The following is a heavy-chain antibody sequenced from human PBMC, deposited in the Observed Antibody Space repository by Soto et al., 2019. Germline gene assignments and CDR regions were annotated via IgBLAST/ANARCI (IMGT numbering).Heavy chain of an antibody. Sequence: GESLKISCKGSGYSFTSYWIGWVRQMPGKGLEWMGIIYPGDSDTRYSPSFQGQVTIPADKSISTAYLQWSSLKASDTAMYYCARLGGRKYPVRTPNYDFWSGWNWFDPWGQGTLVTVSS. D-gene: IGHD3-3*01. V-gene: IGHV5-51*01. CDR3: ARLGGRKYPVRTPNYDFWSGWNWFDP. CDR1: GYSFTSYW. CDR2: IYPGDSDT. J-gene: IGHJ5*02.